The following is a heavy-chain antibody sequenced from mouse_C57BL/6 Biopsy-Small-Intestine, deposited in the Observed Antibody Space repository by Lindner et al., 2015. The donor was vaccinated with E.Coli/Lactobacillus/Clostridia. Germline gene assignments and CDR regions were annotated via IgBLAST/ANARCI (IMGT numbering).Heavy chain of an antibody. D-gene: IGHD2-3*01. Sequence: SVKVSCKASGYTFTDYAMHWVRQAPDKGLSGWDGSTLANGNTNYSQNFQGRVTITRDTSANTAYMELSSLRSEDTAVYYCARGRHFYDSTGLIDYWGQGTLVTVSS. CDR3: ARGRHFYDSTGLIDY. V-gene: IGHV1-84*02. CDR2: STLANGNT. J-gene: IGHJ4*01. CDR1: GYTFTDYA.